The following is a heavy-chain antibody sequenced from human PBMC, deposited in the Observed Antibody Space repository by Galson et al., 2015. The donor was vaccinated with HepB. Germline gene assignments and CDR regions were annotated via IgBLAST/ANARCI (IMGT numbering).Heavy chain of an antibody. CDR1: GFTFSSYS. CDR3: ARGPYSSSWTVAFDI. J-gene: IGHJ3*02. D-gene: IGHD6-13*01. V-gene: IGHV3-48*04. Sequence: SLRLSCAASGFTFSSYSMNWVRQAPGKGLEWVSYISSSSSTIYYADSVKGRFTISRDNAKNSLYLQMNSLRAEDTAVYYCARGPYSSSWTVAFDIWGQGTMVTVSS. CDR2: ISSSSSTI.